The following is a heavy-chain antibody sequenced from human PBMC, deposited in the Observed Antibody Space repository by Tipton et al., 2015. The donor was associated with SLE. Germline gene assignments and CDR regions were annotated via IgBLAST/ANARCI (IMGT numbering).Heavy chain of an antibody. Sequence: TLSLTCAVYSGSFSGYYWTWIRQPPGKGLEWIGAIFYTGSTHYNPSLKSRVTMSVDTSKNQFSLKVNSIIAADTAVYYCATLTGNNWFDPWGQGTLVTVSS. CDR2: IFYTGST. CDR1: SGSFSGYY. V-gene: IGHV4-34*12. CDR3: ATLTGNNWFDP. J-gene: IGHJ5*02. D-gene: IGHD1-1*01.